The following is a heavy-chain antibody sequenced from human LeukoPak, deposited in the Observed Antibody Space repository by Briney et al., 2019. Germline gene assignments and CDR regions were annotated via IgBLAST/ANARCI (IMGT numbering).Heavy chain of an antibody. V-gene: IGHV1-2*02. J-gene: IGHJ4*02. Sequence: ASVRVSCKASGYTFTGYYMHWVRQAPGQGLEWTGWINPNSGGTNYAQKFQGRVTMTRDTSISTAYMELGRLRSDDTAVYYCARWMAGVYYFDYWGQGAIVTVSS. CDR1: GYTFTGYY. CDR3: ARWMAGVYYFDY. D-gene: IGHD5-24*01. CDR2: INPNSGGT.